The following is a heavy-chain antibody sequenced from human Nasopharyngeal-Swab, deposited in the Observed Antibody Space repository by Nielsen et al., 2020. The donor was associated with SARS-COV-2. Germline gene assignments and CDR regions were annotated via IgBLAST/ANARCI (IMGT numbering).Heavy chain of an antibody. V-gene: IGHV4-59*08. CDR2: IYYGGST. CDR1: GASITTYY. Sequence: SETLSLTCTVPGASITTYYWNWIRQPPGKGLEWIGYIYYGGSTSYNPSLKSRVTTSLDTSKKQFSLKLASVTAADTAVYYCARLTSLSGALDYWGQGTLVTVSS. CDR3: ARLTSLSGALDY. D-gene: IGHD2-2*01. J-gene: IGHJ4*02.